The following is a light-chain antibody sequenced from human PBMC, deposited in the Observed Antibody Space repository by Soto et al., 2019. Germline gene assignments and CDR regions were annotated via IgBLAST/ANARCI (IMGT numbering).Light chain of an antibody. Sequence: EIVMTQSPATLSLSPGERATLSCRASQSVSSNLAWYQQKPGPAPWRLIYGDSTRAPGIPARFIGSGSGAESTLTISSLQSEDYAVYYCQQYKNWHPLTFGGGTKVEIK. V-gene: IGKV3-15*01. CDR1: QSVSSN. CDR3: QQYKNWHPLT. J-gene: IGKJ4*01. CDR2: GDS.